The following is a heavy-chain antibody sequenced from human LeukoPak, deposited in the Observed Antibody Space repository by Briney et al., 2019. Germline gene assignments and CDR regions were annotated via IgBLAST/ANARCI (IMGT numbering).Heavy chain of an antibody. Sequence: SETLSLTCTVSGGSISSSSYYWGWIRQPPGKGLEWIGSIYYSGSTYYNPSLKSRVTISVDTSKNQFSLKLSSVTAADTAVYYCASQEYQIRARGYVDYWGQGTLVTVSS. CDR1: GGSISSSSYY. D-gene: IGHD6-6*01. CDR3: ASQEYQIRARGYVDY. J-gene: IGHJ4*02. V-gene: IGHV4-39*01. CDR2: IYYSGST.